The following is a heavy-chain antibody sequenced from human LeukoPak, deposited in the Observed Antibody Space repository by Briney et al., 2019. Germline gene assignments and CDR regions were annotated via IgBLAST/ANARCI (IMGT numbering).Heavy chain of an antibody. D-gene: IGHD2-15*01. CDR1: GGSISSGGYY. V-gene: IGHV4-31*03. Sequence: SQTLSLTCTVSGGSISSGGYYWSWIRQHPGKGLEWIGYIYYSGSTYYNPSLKSRVTISVDTSKNQFSQKLSSVTAADTAVYYCARTLRYSNYYYYMDVWGKGTTVTVSS. CDR3: ARTLRYSNYYYYMDV. CDR2: IYYSGST. J-gene: IGHJ6*03.